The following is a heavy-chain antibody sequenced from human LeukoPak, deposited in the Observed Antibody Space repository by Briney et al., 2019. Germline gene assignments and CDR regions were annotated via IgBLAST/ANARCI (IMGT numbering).Heavy chain of an antibody. CDR1: GFTFSSYE. Sequence: GGSLRLSCAASGFTFSSYEMNWVRQAPGKGLAWVSYISSSGSTIYYADSVKGRFTISRDNAKNSLYLQMNSLRAEDTAVYYCAREEQGIAVPFDYWGQGTLVTVSS. CDR3: AREEQGIAVPFDY. D-gene: IGHD6-19*01. J-gene: IGHJ4*02. V-gene: IGHV3-48*03. CDR2: ISSSGSTI.